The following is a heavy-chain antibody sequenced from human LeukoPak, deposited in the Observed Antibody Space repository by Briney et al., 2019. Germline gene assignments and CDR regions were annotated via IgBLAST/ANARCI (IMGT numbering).Heavy chain of an antibody. Sequence: GESLKISCKGSGYSFTSYWIGWVRQMPGKGLEWMGIIYPCDSDTRYSPSFQGQVAISADKSISTAYLQWSSLKASDTAMYYCATAVRGYSYGHYFDYWGQGTLVTVSS. V-gene: IGHV5-51*01. D-gene: IGHD5-18*01. CDR2: IYPCDSDT. CDR3: ATAVRGYSYGHYFDY. CDR1: GYSFTSYW. J-gene: IGHJ4*02.